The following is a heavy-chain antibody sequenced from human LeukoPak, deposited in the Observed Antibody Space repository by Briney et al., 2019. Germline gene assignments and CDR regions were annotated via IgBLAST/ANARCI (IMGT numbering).Heavy chain of an antibody. CDR3: AKDPSIAVAGLFDY. CDR1: GFTFSSYA. V-gene: IGHV3-23*01. J-gene: IGHJ4*02. CDR2: ISGSGGST. Sequence: PGGSLRLSCAASGFTFSSYAMSWARQAPGKGLEWVSAISGSGGSTYYADSVKGRFTISRDNSKNTLYLQMNSLRAEDTAVYYCAKDPSIAVAGLFDYWGQGTLVAVSS. D-gene: IGHD6-19*01.